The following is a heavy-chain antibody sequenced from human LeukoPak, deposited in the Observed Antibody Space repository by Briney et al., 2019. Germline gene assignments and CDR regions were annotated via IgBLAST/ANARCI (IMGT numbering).Heavy chain of an antibody. Sequence: GASVKVSCKTSGYTFTSYGVSWVRQAPGQGLEWMGWISVYNGNTNYAQKLQGRVTMTTDTSTSTAYMELRSLRSDDTAVYYCARDDQSGELVFDYWGQGTLVTVSS. CDR2: ISVYNGNT. CDR1: GYTFTSYG. CDR3: ARDDQSGELVFDY. V-gene: IGHV1-18*01. D-gene: IGHD3-10*01. J-gene: IGHJ4*02.